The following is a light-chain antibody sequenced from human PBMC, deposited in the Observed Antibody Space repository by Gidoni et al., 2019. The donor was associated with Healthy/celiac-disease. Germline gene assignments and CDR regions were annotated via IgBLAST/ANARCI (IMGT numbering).Light chain of an antibody. CDR3: QQSYSTPKT. V-gene: IGKV1-39*01. CDR2: AAS. CDR1: QSISSY. Sequence: DIPIPQSPSSLSASVGDRVTITCRASQSISSYLNWYQQKPGKAPKLLIYAASSLQSGVPSRFSGSGSVTDFTLTISSLQPEDFATYYCQQSYSTPKTFGQXTKVEIK. J-gene: IGKJ1*01.